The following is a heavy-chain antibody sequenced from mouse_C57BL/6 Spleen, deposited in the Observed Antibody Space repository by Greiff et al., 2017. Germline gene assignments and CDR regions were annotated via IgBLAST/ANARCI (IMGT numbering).Heavy chain of an antibody. V-gene: IGHV1-80*01. CDR2: IYPGDGDP. CDR1: GYAFSSYW. D-gene: IGHD2-3*01. J-gene: IGHJ2*01. Sequence: QVQLQQSGAELVKPGASVKISCKASGYAFSSYWMNWVKQRPGKGLEWLGQIYPGDGDPNYNGKFKGKATLTADKSSSTAYMQLSSLTSEDSAVYFCARPIYDGYSYYFDYWGQGTTLTVSS. CDR3: ARPIYDGYSYYFDY.